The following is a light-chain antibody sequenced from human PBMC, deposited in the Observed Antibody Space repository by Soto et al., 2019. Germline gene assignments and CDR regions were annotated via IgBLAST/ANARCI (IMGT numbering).Light chain of an antibody. J-gene: IGKJ1*01. CDR3: QQFSSYSRT. V-gene: IGKV1-5*01. Sequence: DIQITQSPSTLSASVGDRVTITCRASQSVNSWLAWYQQKPGRAPKLLIYSVSNLDSGVPSRFSGSGSGTEFTLTISSLQPDDFATYYCQQFSSYSRTFGQGTKVDIK. CDR2: SVS. CDR1: QSVNSW.